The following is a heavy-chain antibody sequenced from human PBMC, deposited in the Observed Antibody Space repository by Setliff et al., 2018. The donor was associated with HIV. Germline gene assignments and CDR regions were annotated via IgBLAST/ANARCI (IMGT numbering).Heavy chain of an antibody. CDR1: GGSFNDYY. CDR3: ARARGSGPWEIIFYDVFDI. CDR2: INHSGST. V-gene: IGHV4-34*01. D-gene: IGHD1-26*01. J-gene: IGHJ3*02. Sequence: SETLSLTCTVSGGSFNDYYWTWIRQPPGKGLEWIGEINHSGSTNYNPSLKSRVTISLDTSKNQFSLTLSSVTAADTAVYYCARARGSGPWEIIFYDVFDIWGQGTMVTVSS.